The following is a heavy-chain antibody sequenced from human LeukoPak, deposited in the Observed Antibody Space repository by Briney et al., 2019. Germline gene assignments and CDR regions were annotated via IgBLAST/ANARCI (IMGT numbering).Heavy chain of an antibody. CDR3: ARVNYYYYYMDV. J-gene: IGHJ6*03. CDR2: IYTSGGT. V-gene: IGHV4-4*07. CDR1: GGSISNYY. Sequence: SETLSLTCTVSGGSISNYYWTWLRQPAGKGLEWIGRIYTSGGTNYNPSLKSRVTMSVDTSKNQFSLKLSSVTAADTAVYYCARVNYYYYYMDVWGKGTTVTISS.